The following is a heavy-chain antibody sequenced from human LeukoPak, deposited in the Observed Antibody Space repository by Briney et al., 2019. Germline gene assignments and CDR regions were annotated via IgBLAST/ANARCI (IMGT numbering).Heavy chain of an antibody. D-gene: IGHD6-13*01. CDR1: SGSISNGNYF. V-gene: IGHV4-39*01. J-gene: IGHJ4*02. CDR3: ARHVGNSKYYFDY. CDR2: IYYTGNT. Sequence: SETLSLTCTVSSGSISNGNYFWGWIRQPPGKGLEWIATIYYTGNTYYNPSLKSRVTISVDTSQHQFSLKLYPVTATDTAVYYCARHVGNSKYYFDYWGQGTLVTVSS.